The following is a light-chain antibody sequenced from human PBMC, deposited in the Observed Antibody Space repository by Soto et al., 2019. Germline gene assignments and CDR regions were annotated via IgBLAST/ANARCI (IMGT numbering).Light chain of an antibody. V-gene: IGLV2-14*01. J-gene: IGLJ2*01. Sequence: QPALTQPASVSGSPGQSITISCTGTSSDVGCYNYVSWYQQHPGKAPKLMIYEVSNRPSGVSNRFSGSKSGNTASLTISGLQAEDEADYYCSSYTSSSTVVFGGGTQLTVL. CDR3: SSYTSSSTVV. CDR1: SSDVGCYNY. CDR2: EVS.